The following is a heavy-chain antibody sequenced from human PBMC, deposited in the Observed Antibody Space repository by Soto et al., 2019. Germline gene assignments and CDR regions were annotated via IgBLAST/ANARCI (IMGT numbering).Heavy chain of an antibody. V-gene: IGHV3-53*01. J-gene: IGHJ4*02. CDR3: ARDADSSGLHY. CDR1: GFTVSGMF. D-gene: IGHD6-19*01. CDR2: LYPAGPT. Sequence: PGGSLRLSCAASGFTVSGMFMNWVRQAPGKGLEWVSVLYPAGPTYYADSVKGRFTISRDNSKNTLFLQLNNLRAEDTAVYYCARDADSSGLHYWGQGILVTVSS.